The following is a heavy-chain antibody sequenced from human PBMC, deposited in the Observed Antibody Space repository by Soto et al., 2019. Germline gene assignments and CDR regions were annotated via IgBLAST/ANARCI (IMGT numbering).Heavy chain of an antibody. Sequence: PSETLSLTCTVSGGSISSSSYYWGWIRQPPGKGLEWIGSIYYSGSTYYNPSLKSRVTISVDTSKNQFSLKLSSVTAADTAVYYCARLSGAGLEAAIAVAGWLSFDYWGQGTLVTVSS. D-gene: IGHD6-19*01. J-gene: IGHJ4*02. CDR1: GGSISSSSYY. V-gene: IGHV4-39*01. CDR3: ARLSGAGLEAAIAVAGWLSFDY. CDR2: IYYSGST.